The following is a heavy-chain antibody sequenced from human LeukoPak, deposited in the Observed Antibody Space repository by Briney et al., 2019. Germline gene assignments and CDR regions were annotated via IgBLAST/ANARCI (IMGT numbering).Heavy chain of an antibody. CDR1: GDSINSLDL. CDR3: ASYSGTTNDAFDI. CDR2: MYLSGTT. J-gene: IGHJ3*02. V-gene: IGHV4-4*02. Sequence: SETLSLTCTVSGDSINSLDLWSWVRQPPGKGLEWIGEMYLSGTTHYNPSLKSRVTISVDTSKNQFSLKLSSVTAADTAVYYCASYSGTTNDAFDIWGQGTMVTVSS. D-gene: IGHD1-26*01.